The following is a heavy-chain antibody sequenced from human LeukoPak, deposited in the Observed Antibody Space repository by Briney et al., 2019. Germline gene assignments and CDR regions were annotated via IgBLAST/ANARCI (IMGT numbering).Heavy chain of an antibody. CDR2: IYSGGST. CDR1: GFTFSSYS. V-gene: IGHV3-53*01. Sequence: GGSLRLSCAASGFTFSSYSMNWVRQAPGKGLEWVSVIYSGGSTYYADSVKGRFTISRDNSKNTLYLQMNSLRAEDTAVYYCARERDSSGFETYWGQGTLVTVSS. D-gene: IGHD6-19*01. CDR3: ARERDSSGFETY. J-gene: IGHJ4*02.